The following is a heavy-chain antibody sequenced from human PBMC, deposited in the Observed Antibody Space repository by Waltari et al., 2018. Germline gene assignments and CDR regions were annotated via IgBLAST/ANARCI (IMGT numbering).Heavy chain of an antibody. Sequence: QLQLQESGPGLVKPSGTLSLTCVVSGDSMSSTDCWGWVRQSPQRGLEWVGQVGGDGKSNYNPSFASRVTISLDTSKNQFSLNLNFATAADTAMYYCARDRGRGLYLDTWGPGTPVTVSP. CDR1: GDSMSSTDC. V-gene: IGHV4-4*02. J-gene: IGHJ4*02. CDR2: VGGDGKS. D-gene: IGHD1-26*01. CDR3: ARDRGRGLYLDT.